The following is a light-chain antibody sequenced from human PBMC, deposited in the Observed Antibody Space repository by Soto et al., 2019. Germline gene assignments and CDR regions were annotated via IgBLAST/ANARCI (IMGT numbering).Light chain of an antibody. V-gene: IGKV1-5*01. CDR3: QQYNSYVAT. CDR1: QNIINW. J-gene: IGKJ1*01. Sequence: IQMTQSPSSLSASVGDRVTITCRASQNIINWLAWYQQKPGQPPKLLIYDVSNLACGVPSRLIGSGSDTEFALNIGSLQPGDLPTYYSQQYNSYVATFGQGNKVDIK. CDR2: DVS.